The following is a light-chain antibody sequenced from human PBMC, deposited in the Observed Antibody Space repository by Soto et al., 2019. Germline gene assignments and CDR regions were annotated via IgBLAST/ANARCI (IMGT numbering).Light chain of an antibody. J-gene: IGLJ2*01. CDR3: SSYTSSGTLVV. V-gene: IGLV2-14*01. CDR2: DVS. Sequence: QSALTQPASVSGSPGQSITISCTGNSSDVGGYNYVSWYQANPGRAPKLIIYDVSNRPSGISNRFSGSKSGNTASLTISGLQAEDEADYYCSSYTSSGTLVVFGGGTKLTVL. CDR1: SSDVGGYNY.